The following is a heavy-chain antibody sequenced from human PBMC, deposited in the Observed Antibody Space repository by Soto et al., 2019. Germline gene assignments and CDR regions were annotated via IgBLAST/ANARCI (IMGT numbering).Heavy chain of an antibody. CDR3: ARGLKIRHDAFDL. D-gene: IGHD3-22*01. CDR2: IYSDGST. J-gene: IGHJ3*01. V-gene: IGHV3-53*01. CDR1: GFTVSNNY. Sequence: EVQLVESGGGLIQPGGSLRLSCAPSGFTVSNNYMNWVRQAPGKGLEWVSIIYSDGSTYYADYVKVLFTISRDNSKNTLYLQMDSLRAEDTAVYFCARGLKIRHDAFDLWGPGTMVTVSS.